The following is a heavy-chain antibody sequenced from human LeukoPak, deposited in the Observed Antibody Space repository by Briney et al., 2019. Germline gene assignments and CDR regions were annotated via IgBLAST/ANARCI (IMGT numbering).Heavy chain of an antibody. J-gene: IGHJ6*02. CDR2: INHSGST. CDR3: AVGTFGVVINYYGMDV. D-gene: IGHD3-3*01. CDR1: GGSFSGYY. V-gene: IGHV4-34*01. Sequence: PSETLSLTCAVYGGSFSGYYWSWIRQPPGKGLEWIGEINHSGSTNYNPSLKSRVTISVDTSKNQFSLKLSSVTAADTALYYCAVGTFGVVINYYGMDVWGQGTTVTVSS.